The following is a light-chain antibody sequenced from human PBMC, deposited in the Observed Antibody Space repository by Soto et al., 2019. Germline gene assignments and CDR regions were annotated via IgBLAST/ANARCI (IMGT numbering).Light chain of an antibody. Sequence: EIVMTQSPATLSVSPGERATLSCRASQSVSSNLAWYQQKPGQAPRLLIYGASTRATGIPARFSDSGSGTEFTLTISSLHSEDFAVYYCQQYNNWPPYTFCQGNKLEIK. V-gene: IGKV3-15*01. CDR3: QQYNNWPPYT. CDR1: QSVSSN. J-gene: IGKJ2*01. CDR2: GAS.